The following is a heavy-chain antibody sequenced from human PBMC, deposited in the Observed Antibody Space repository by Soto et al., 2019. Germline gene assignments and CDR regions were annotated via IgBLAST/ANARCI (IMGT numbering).Heavy chain of an antibody. CDR3: AKDRGIAAAGVYYYYYGMDV. Sequence: HPGGSLRLSCAASGFTFSSYAMSWVRQAPGKGLEWVSAISGSGGSTYYADSVKGRFTISRDNSKNTLYLQMNSLRAEDTAVYYCAKDRGIAAAGVYYYYYGMDVWGQGTTVTVSS. J-gene: IGHJ6*02. CDR2: ISGSGGST. CDR1: GFTFSSYA. D-gene: IGHD6-13*01. V-gene: IGHV3-23*01.